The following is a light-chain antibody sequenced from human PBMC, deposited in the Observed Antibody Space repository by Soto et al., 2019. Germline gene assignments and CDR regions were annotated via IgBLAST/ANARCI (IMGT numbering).Light chain of an antibody. V-gene: IGLV2-23*02. CDR2: EVS. J-gene: IGLJ1*01. CDR3: CSYAGSSTYV. CDR1: RSDVGSYNL. Sequence: QSALTEPASVSGPPGQSITISCTGTRSDVGSYNLVSWYQQHPGKAPKLMIYEVSKRPSGVSNRFSGSKSGNTASLTISGLQAEDEADYYCCSYAGSSTYVFGTGTKVTVL.